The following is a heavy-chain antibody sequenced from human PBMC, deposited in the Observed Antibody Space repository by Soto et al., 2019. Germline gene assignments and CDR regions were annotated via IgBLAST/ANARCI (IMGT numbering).Heavy chain of an antibody. CDR1: GFTLSRYA. CDR2: ISSHGTDT. Sequence: GGSLRLSCSASGFTLSRYAIHWVRQAPGKGLEYVSAISSHGTDTYYADSVKGRFTISRDNSKNIVYLQMSSLRPEDTAAYYCVKLAMGSTIEWFDTWGQGTMVTV. V-gene: IGHV3-64D*06. D-gene: IGHD3-9*01. J-gene: IGHJ3*02. CDR3: VKLAMGSTIEWFDT.